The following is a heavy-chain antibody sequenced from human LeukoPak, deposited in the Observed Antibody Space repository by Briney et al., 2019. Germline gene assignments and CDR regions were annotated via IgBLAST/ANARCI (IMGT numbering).Heavy chain of an antibody. CDR1: GFTFGNSW. Sequence: GGSLRFSCAGSGFTFGNSWMNWFRQAPGKGLEWVAHIKQDGSDTYVDSVKGRFTISRDIAKTSLFLHMNSLTTEDSAVYYCAREHSSHFTWGQGTLVTVSS. J-gene: IGHJ4*02. CDR3: AREHSSHFT. D-gene: IGHD3-3*02. CDR2: IKQDGSDT. V-gene: IGHV3-7*01.